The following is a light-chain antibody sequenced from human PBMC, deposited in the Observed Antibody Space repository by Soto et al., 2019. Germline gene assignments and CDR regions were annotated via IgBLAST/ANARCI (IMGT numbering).Light chain of an antibody. J-gene: IGKJ2*01. Sequence: EIVLMQSPGTLSLSPGERATLSCRASQSVTNNYLAWYQQKPGQAPRLLIYDASSRATGVPDRFSGSGSGTDFTLTITRLEPQDFAVYYCQQYGISPLMYTFGQGTKLGVK. V-gene: IGKV3-20*01. CDR3: QQYGISPLMYT. CDR2: DAS. CDR1: QSVTNNY.